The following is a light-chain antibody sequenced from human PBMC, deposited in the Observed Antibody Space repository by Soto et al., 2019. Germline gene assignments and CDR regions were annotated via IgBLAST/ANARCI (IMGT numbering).Light chain of an antibody. CDR3: SSYTTVSTYV. CDR2: DVR. Sequence: QSVLTQPASVSGSPGQSITISCTGTSSDVGGYNYVSWYQQHPGKAPKLMVYDVRNRPSGVSNRFSGSKSVNTASLTISGLQAEDEVDYYCSSYTTVSTYVFETGTKVTVL. CDR1: SSDVGGYNY. J-gene: IGLJ1*01. V-gene: IGLV2-14*01.